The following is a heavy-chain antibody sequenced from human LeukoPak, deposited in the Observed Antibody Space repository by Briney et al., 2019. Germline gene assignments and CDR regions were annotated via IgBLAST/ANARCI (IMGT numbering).Heavy chain of an antibody. Sequence: KSSETLSLTCAVYGGSFSGYYWSWIRQPPGKGLEWIGEINHSGSTNYNPSLKSRVTISVDTSKNQFSLKLSSVTAADTAVYYCASARGGGSFDYWGQGTLVTVSS. CDR2: INHSGST. D-gene: IGHD3-16*01. J-gene: IGHJ4*02. V-gene: IGHV4-34*01. CDR3: ASARGGGSFDY. CDR1: GGSFSGYY.